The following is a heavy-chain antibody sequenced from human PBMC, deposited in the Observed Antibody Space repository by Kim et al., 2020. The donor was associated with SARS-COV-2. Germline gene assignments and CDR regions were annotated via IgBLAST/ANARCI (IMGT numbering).Heavy chain of an antibody. CDR1: GFTFSSYW. V-gene: IGHV3-7*01. D-gene: IGHD3-22*01. CDR2: IKQDGSEK. CDR3: AREPTMIEGGGWFDP. Sequence: GGSLRLSCAASGFTFSSYWMSWVRQAPGKGLEWVANIKQDGSEKYYVDSVKGRFTISRDNAKNSLYLQMNSLRAEDTAVYYCAREPTMIEGGGWFDPWGQGTLVTVSS. J-gene: IGHJ5*02.